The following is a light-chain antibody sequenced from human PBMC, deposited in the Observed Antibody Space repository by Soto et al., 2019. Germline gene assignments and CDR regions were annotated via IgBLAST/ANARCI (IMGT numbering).Light chain of an antibody. J-gene: IGKJ3*01. Sequence: EIVFTQSPGTLSLSPGERATLSCRASQSVSGSYLAWYQQKPRQAPRLLIYGASNRATGIPDRFSGSGSGADFTLTISRLEPGDFAVYFCQQYDNLPLTFGPGTKVDIK. V-gene: IGKV3-20*01. CDR1: QSVSGSY. CDR2: GAS. CDR3: QQYDNLPLT.